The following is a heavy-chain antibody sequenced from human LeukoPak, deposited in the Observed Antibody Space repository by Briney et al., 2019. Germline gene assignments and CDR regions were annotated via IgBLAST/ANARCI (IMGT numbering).Heavy chain of an antibody. CDR3: AGGYSYGYWFDA. CDR2: ISAYNGNT. V-gene: IGHV1-18*01. J-gene: IGHJ5*02. Sequence: GASVKVSCKASGGTFSNYAISWVRQAPGQGLEWMGWISAYNGNTNYAQKLQGRVTMTTDTSSSTAYMELRSLRSDDTAVYYCAGGYSYGYWFDAWGQGTLITVSS. CDR1: GGTFSNYA. D-gene: IGHD5-18*01.